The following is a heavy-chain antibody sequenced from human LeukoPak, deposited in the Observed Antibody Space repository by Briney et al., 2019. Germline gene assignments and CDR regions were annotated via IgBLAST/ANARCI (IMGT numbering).Heavy chain of an antibody. D-gene: IGHD3-16*01. Sequence: GGSLRLSCAASGFTFSSYDMHWVRQAPGKGLEWVSSVSSTSGYIYYADSVKGRFTISRDNSKNSVYLQMNSLRAEDTAVYYCAPWGANPYWGQGTLVTVSS. CDR3: APWGANPY. CDR2: VSSTSGYI. J-gene: IGHJ4*02. V-gene: IGHV3-21*01. CDR1: GFTFSSYD.